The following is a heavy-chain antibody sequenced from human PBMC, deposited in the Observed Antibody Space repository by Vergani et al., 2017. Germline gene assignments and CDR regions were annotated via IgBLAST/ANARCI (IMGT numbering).Heavy chain of an antibody. D-gene: IGHD3-22*01. Sequence: QVQLQESGPGLVKPSQTLSLTCTVSGGSISSGSYYWSWIRQPAGKGLEWIGRIYTSGSTNYNPSLKSRVTISVDTSKNQFSLKLSSVTAADTAVYYCARDPAYYDDRWGQGTLVTVSS. CDR1: GGSISSGSYY. J-gene: IGHJ4*02. V-gene: IGHV4-61*02. CDR3: ARDPAYYDDR. CDR2: IYTSGST.